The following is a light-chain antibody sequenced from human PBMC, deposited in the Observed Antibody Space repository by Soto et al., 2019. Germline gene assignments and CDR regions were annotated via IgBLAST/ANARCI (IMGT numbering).Light chain of an antibody. CDR1: SSDVGGYNY. CDR2: EVS. V-gene: IGLV2-14*01. Sequence: QSALTQPASVSGSPGQSITISCTGTSSDVGGYNYVSWYQQHPGKAPKLMIYEVSNRPSGVSNRFSGSKSGNTASLTISGLQAEDEADYFCSSYGSTSTRYVFGTATKVTVL. CDR3: SSYGSTSTRYV. J-gene: IGLJ1*01.